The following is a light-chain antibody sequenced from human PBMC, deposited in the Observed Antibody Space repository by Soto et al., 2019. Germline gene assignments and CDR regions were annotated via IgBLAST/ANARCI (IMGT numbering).Light chain of an antibody. CDR3: QQSYSTPPWT. Sequence: DIQMTQSPSSLSASVGDSVTITCRASQSISSNLNWYQQKPGKAPKLLIYAASSLQSGVPSRFSGSGSGTDFTLTISSLQPEDFATYYCQQSYSTPPWTFGQGTKVDIK. V-gene: IGKV1-39*01. J-gene: IGKJ1*01. CDR1: QSISSN. CDR2: AAS.